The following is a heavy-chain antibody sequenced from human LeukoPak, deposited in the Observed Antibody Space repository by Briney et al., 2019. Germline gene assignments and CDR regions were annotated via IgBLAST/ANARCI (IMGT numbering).Heavy chain of an antibody. CDR1: GGSISSSSYY. D-gene: IGHD2-2*01. CDR2: IYYSGST. V-gene: IGHV4-39*07. Sequence: SETLPLTCTVSGGSISSSSYYWGWIRQPPGKGLEWIGSIYYSGSTYYNPSLKSRVTISVDTSKNQFSLKLSSVTAADTAVYYCARDDYGCSSTSCYFWYFDLWGRGTLVTVSS. CDR3: ARDDYGCSSTSCYFWYFDL. J-gene: IGHJ2*01.